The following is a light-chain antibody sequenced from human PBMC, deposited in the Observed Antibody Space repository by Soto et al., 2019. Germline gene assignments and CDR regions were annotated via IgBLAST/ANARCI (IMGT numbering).Light chain of an antibody. J-gene: IGKJ4*02. CDR1: QTVSIT. V-gene: IGKV3-15*01. CDR3: QQYNNWHPVT. Sequence: EIVMTQSPATLSVSPGERATLSCRASQTVSITLAWYQQKPGQAPRLLIFDASTMATGFPARWSSSGSGTEDTLLINSLQSEDSAVYYCQQYNNWHPVTFGGGTKVDIK. CDR2: DAS.